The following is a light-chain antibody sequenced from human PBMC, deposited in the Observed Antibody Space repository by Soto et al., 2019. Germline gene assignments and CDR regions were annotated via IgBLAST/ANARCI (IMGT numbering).Light chain of an antibody. V-gene: IGLV1-40*01. CDR3: QSYDSSLSGSV. CDR1: SSNIGAGYD. CDR2: GNN. J-gene: IGLJ3*02. Sequence: QSVLTQPPSVSGAPGQRVTISCTGSSSNIGAGYDVHWYQQLPGTAPKLLIYGNNNRPSGVPDRFSGSKSGTSASLAMTGLQAEDEADYYCQSYDSSLSGSVFGGGTKVTVL.